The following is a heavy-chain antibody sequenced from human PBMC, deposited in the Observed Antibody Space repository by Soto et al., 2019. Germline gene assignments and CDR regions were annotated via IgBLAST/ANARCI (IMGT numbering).Heavy chain of an antibody. Sequence: QVQLVQSGAEVKKPGSSVKVSCEASGGTFSGHAISWVRQAPGQGPEWMGGFIPLFGTTQHAQNFQDRLSFTADRSTSTPYMKLTRLRFEDTAFSYCARGPNWGYRFDSWGQGTLVTVSS. CDR2: FIPLFGTT. CDR3: ARGPNWGYRFDS. D-gene: IGHD7-27*01. V-gene: IGHV1-69*06. J-gene: IGHJ4*02. CDR1: GGTFSGHA.